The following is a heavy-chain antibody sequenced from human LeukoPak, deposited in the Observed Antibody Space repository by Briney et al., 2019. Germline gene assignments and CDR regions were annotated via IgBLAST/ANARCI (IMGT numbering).Heavy chain of an antibody. D-gene: IGHD4-23*01. CDR2: ISFDGSNK. J-gene: IGHJ4*02. Sequence: ERALRLSCTASRFTFSDYGMHWVREAPGKRLGRVSFISFDGSNKYYADSVKGRFTISRDNSKNTLYLQMNSLRTEDTAVYYCAKELDYGGNSPFHYWGQGTLVTVSS. CDR1: RFTFSDYG. CDR3: AKELDYGGNSPFHY. V-gene: IGHV3-30*18.